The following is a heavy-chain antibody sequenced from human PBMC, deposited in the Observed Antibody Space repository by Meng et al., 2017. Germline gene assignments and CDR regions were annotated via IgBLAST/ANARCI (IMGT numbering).Heavy chain of an antibody. J-gene: IGHJ4*02. V-gene: IGHV3-30*01. D-gene: IGHD5-18*01. Sequence: VYMEWLVGGLVPPWRSLILSVAASGVTLSSYAMHWVRQAPGKGLEWVAVISYDGSNKYYADSVKGRFTISRDNSKNTLYLQMNSLRAEDTAVYYCARDLFSYGKNYFDYWGQGTLVTVSS. CDR2: ISYDGSNK. CDR3: ARDLFSYGKNYFDY. CDR1: GVTLSSYA.